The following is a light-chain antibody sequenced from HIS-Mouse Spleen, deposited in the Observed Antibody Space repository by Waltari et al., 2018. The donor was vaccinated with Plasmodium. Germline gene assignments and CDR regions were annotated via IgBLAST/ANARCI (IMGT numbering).Light chain of an antibody. J-gene: IGLJ2*01. CDR2: DVS. CDR1: SSAVGGYNY. CDR3: CSYAGSYTVV. V-gene: IGLV2-11*01. Sequence: QSALTQPRSVSGSPGQSVTISCTGTSSAVGGYNYLSWHQQHPGKAPKLMIYDVSKRPSGVPDRFSGSKSGNTASLTISGLQAEDEADYYCCSYAGSYTVVFGGGTKLTVL.